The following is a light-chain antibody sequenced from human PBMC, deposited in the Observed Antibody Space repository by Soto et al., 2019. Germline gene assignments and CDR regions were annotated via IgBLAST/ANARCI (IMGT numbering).Light chain of an antibody. CDR3: CSYAGSATL. J-gene: IGLJ3*02. CDR1: RSDVGNYV. CDR2: EDS. V-gene: IGLV2-23*01. Sequence: QSVLTQPASVSGSPGQSITISCTGTRSDVGNYVVSWYQQHPGKAPKVLIYEDSERPSGVSDRFSGSKSGSTASLTISGLQAEDEADYYCCSYAGSATLFGGGTKVTV.